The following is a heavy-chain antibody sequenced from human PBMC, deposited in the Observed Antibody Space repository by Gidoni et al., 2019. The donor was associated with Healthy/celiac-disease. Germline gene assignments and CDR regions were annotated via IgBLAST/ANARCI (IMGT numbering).Heavy chain of an antibody. CDR2: INHSGST. CDR1: GGSFRGYY. J-gene: IGHJ4*02. V-gene: IGHV4-34*01. Sequence: QVQLQQWGAGLLKPSETLSLTCAVYGGSFRGYYWSWIRQPPGKGLEWIGEINHSGSTNYNPSLKSRVTISVDTSKNQFSLKLSSVTAADTAVYYCARGEGYYDSSGYWGVFDYWGQGTLVTVSS. D-gene: IGHD3-22*01. CDR3: ARGEGYYDSSGYWGVFDY.